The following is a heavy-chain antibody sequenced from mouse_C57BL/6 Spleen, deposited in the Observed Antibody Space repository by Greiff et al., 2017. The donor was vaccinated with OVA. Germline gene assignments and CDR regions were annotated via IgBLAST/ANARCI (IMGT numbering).Heavy chain of an antibody. Sequence: VKLMESGAELARPGASVKLSCKASGYTFTSYGISWVKQRTGQGLEWIGEIYPRSGNTYYNEKFKGKATLTADKSSSTAYMELRSLTSEDSAVYFCARGAYYSNLYAMDYWGQGTSVTVSS. CDR2: IYPRSGNT. CDR1: GYTFTSYG. V-gene: IGHV1-81*01. D-gene: IGHD2-5*01. CDR3: ARGAYYSNLYAMDY. J-gene: IGHJ4*01.